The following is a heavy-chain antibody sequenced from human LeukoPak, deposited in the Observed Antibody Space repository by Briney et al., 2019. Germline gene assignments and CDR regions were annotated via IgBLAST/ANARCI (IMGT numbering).Heavy chain of an antibody. CDR3: ASHLPYSSSWFDAFDI. V-gene: IGHV4-34*01. CDR1: GGSFSGYY. D-gene: IGHD6-13*01. CDR2: INHSGST. Sequence: PSETLSLTCAVYGGSFSGYYWSWIRQPPGKGLEWIGEINHSGSTNYNPSLKSRATISVDTLKNQVSLKVRSVTAADTAVYYCASHLPYSSSWFDAFDIWGQGTLVTVSS. J-gene: IGHJ3*02.